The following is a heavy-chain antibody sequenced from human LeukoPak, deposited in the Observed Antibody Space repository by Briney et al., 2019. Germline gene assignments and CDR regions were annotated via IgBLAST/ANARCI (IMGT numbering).Heavy chain of an antibody. D-gene: IGHD1-26*01. CDR3: AREIRGSFDY. CDR2: IWYDGSNK. CDR1: GSTLSSYG. V-gene: IGHV3-33*01. J-gene: IGHJ4*02. Sequence: PGGSLRLSCAASGSTLSSYGMHWVRQAPGKGLEWVAVIWYDGSNKYYADSVKGRFTISRDNSKNTLYLQMNSLRAEDTAVYYCAREIRGSFDYWGQGTLVTVSS.